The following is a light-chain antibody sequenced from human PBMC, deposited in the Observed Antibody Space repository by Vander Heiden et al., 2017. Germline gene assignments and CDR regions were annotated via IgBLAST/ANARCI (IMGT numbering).Light chain of an antibody. CDR3: QQYNNWPPWT. Sequence: EIVMTQSPATLSVSPGERATLSCRASQSVSSSLAWYQQKPGQAPRLLIYGASTRATGIPARFSGSGPGTEFTLTISSLQSEDFAVYYCQQYNNWPPWTFGQGTKVEIK. CDR1: QSVSSS. J-gene: IGKJ1*01. V-gene: IGKV3-15*01. CDR2: GAS.